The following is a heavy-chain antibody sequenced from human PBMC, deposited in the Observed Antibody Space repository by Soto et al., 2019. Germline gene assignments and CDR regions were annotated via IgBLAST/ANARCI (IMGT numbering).Heavy chain of an antibody. D-gene: IGHD5-12*01. CDR3: ARRPPKMATIGV. J-gene: IGHJ4*02. CDR1: GGTFSSYA. CDR2: IIPIFGTA. V-gene: IGHV1-69*13. Sequence: ASVKVSCKASGGTFSSYAISWVRQAPGQGLEWMGGIIPIFGTANYAQKFQGRVTITADESTSTAYMELSSLRSEDTAVYYCARRPPKMATIGVWGQGTLVTVSS.